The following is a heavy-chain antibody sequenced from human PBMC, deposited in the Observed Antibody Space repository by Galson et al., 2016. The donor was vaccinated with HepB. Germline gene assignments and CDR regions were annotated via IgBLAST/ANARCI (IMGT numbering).Heavy chain of an antibody. J-gene: IGHJ4*02. CDR3: ARLGSSGYHYAY. D-gene: IGHD3-22*01. V-gene: IGHV1-3*01. Sequence: SVKVSCKASGYTFIHYAMHWVRQAPGQRLEWMGWINAGNGNTKYSQKFQGRVTFTRDTSASTAYMELSSLRSEDTAVFYCARLGSSGYHYAYWGQGTLVTVSS. CDR1: GYTFIHYA. CDR2: INAGNGNT.